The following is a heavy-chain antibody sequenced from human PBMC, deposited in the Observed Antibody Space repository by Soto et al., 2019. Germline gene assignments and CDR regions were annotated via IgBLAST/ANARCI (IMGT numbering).Heavy chain of an antibody. D-gene: IGHD4-17*01. Sequence: QVQLQQWGAGLLKPSETLSLTCAVYGGSFRGYYWSWVRQSPRKGLEWIGEINHSASTNYNPFLKSRLTISVDTSKNQFSLKLSAVTAADTALYYCVACDYGDYPRYWGQGTLVTVSS. V-gene: IGHV4-34*01. J-gene: IGHJ4*02. CDR1: GGSFRGYY. CDR3: VACDYGDYPRY. CDR2: INHSAST.